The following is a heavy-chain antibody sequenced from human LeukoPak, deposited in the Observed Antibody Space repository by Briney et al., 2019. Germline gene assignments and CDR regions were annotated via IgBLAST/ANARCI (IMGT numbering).Heavy chain of an antibody. D-gene: IGHD2-2*01. J-gene: IGHJ3*02. CDR3: AKETRTGYCSSTSCYGGAFDI. CDR2: ISYDGSNK. CDR1: GFTFSSYA. Sequence: GGSLRLSCAASGFTFSSYAMHWVRQAPGKGLEWVAVISYDGSNKYYADSVKGRFTISRDNSKNTLYLQMNSLRAEDTAVYYCAKETRTGYCSSTSCYGGAFDIWGQGTMVTVSS. V-gene: IGHV3-30*04.